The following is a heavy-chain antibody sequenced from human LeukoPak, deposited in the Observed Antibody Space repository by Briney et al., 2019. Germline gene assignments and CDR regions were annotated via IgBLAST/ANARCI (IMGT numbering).Heavy chain of an antibody. CDR2: IYYSGST. CDR3: AREAVTTVVTPYYYYYMDV. D-gene: IGHD4-23*01. CDR1: GGSISSHY. J-gene: IGHJ6*03. V-gene: IGHV4-59*11. Sequence: SETLSLTCTVSGGSISSHYWSWIRQPPGKGLEWIGYIYYSGSTNYNPSLKSRVTISVDTSKNRFSLKLSSVTAADTAVYYCAREAVTTVVTPYYYYYMDVWGKGTTVTVSS.